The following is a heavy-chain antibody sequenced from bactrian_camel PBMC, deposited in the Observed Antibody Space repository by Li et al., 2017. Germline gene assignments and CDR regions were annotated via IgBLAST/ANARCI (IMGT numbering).Heavy chain of an antibody. CDR2: IYMIGGST. CDR1: GGGDGYSSSA. D-gene: IGHD1*01. J-gene: IGHJ4*01. Sequence: VQLVESGGGSVQAGGSLTLSCAVSGGGDGYSSSAMGWFRQAPGEEREGVAMIYMIGGSTYYVDSVEGRFTISQDNAKNSVDLQMNSLKPDDTAVYYCAATGQMLSVAGCRTQGTQVTVS. V-gene: IGHV3-3*01.